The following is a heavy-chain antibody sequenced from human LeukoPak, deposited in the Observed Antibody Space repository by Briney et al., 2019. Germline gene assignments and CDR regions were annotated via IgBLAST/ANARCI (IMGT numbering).Heavy chain of an antibody. D-gene: IGHD3-22*01. CDR2: VWFYGSKK. CDR3: ARGVDYYDSSGTIDY. J-gene: IGHJ4*02. CDR1: GFTFSSYG. Sequence: GRSLRLSCAASGFTFSSYGMHWVRQAPGKGLEWVAVVWFYGSKKYSADSVKGRITISRDDSKNTLYLQMNSLRAEDTAVYYCARGVDYYDSSGTIDYWGQGTLVTVSS. V-gene: IGHV3-33*01.